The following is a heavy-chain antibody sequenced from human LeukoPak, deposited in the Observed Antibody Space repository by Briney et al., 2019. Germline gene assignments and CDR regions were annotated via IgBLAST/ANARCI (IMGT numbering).Heavy chain of an antibody. V-gene: IGHV3-23*01. Sequence: GGSLRLSCAASGFTFSSYAMSWVRQAPGNGLEWVSAISGSGGSTYYADSVKGRFTISRDNSKNTLYLQMNSLRAEDTAVYYCAKAGRDYDYFDYWGQGTLVTVSS. J-gene: IGHJ4*02. D-gene: IGHD4-17*01. CDR1: GFTFSSYA. CDR3: AKAGRDYDYFDY. CDR2: ISGSGGST.